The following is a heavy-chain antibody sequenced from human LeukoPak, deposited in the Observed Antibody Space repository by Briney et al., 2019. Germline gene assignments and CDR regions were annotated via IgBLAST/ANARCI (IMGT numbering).Heavy chain of an antibody. J-gene: IGHJ4*02. Sequence: GESLHISCHGSRYSFTSYWIGWVRQMPGKGLEWMGIIYSGDYDTIYRPSFQGQVTISAAKSISAAYPQWSSLKASDTAMYYCSRHSCGGIAAPSRYWGQGTLVTVSS. V-gene: IGHV5-51*01. D-gene: IGHD6-13*01. CDR2: IYSGDYDT. CDR1: RYSFTSYW. CDR3: SRHSCGGIAAPSRY.